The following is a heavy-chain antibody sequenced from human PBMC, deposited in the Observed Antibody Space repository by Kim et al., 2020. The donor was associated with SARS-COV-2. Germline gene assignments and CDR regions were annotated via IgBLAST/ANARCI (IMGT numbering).Heavy chain of an antibody. Sequence: SVKVSCKASGGTFSSYAISWVRQAPGQGLEWMGGIIPIFGTANYAQKFQGRVTITADESTSTAYMELSSLRSEDTAVYYCARDLACPETTVTTGCGDWGQGTLVTVSS. V-gene: IGHV1-69*13. CDR3: ARDLACPETTVTTGCGD. CDR2: IIPIFGTA. J-gene: IGHJ4*02. D-gene: IGHD4-17*01. CDR1: GGTFSSYA.